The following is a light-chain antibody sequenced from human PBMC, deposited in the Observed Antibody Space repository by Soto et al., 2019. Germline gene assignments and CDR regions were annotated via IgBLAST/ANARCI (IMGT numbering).Light chain of an antibody. CDR3: QHYNSYSEA. J-gene: IGKJ1*01. CDR2: KAS. Sequence: DIQMTQSPSTLSGSVGDRVTITCRASQTISSWLAWYQQKPGKAPKLLIYKASTLKSGVPSRFSGSRSGTECPLNISRLQPDDFATYYCQHYNSYSEAFGKGTKGELK. V-gene: IGKV1-5*03. CDR1: QTISSW.